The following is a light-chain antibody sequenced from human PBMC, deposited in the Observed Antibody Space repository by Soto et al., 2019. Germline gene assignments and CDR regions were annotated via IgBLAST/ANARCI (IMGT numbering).Light chain of an antibody. V-gene: IGKV1-5*03. CDR3: QKYNSQRT. CDR2: KAS. Sequence: DIQMTQSPSTLSASVGDRVTITCRASQYISSWLAWYQQKPGKAPKLLIYKASSLESGVPSRFSGSGSGTEFTLTISSLQPDDFATYYCQKYNSQRTFGQGTKGEIK. CDR1: QYISSW. J-gene: IGKJ1*01.